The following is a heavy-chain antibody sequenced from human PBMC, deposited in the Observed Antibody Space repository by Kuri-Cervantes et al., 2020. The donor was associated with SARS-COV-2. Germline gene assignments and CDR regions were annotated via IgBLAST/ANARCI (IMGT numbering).Heavy chain of an antibody. V-gene: IGHV7-4-1*02. CDR2: INTNTGNP. J-gene: IGHJ6*03. Sequence: ASVKVSCKASGGTFSSYAISWVRQAPGQGLEWMGWINTNTGNPTYAQGFTGRFVFSLVTSVSTAYLQISGLKAEDTAVYYCAKSVGYDLHFYYYMDVWGTGTTVTVSS. CDR3: AKSVGYDLHFYYYMDV. D-gene: IGHD5-12*01. CDR1: GGTFSSYA.